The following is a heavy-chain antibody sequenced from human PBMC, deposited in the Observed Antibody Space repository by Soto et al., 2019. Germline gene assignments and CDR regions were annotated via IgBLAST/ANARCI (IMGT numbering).Heavy chain of an antibody. CDR3: ASFGPAVAHPEYDY. V-gene: IGHV1-69*13. D-gene: IGHD6-19*01. CDR1: GYTFTSCS. J-gene: IGHJ4*02. Sequence: GASVKVSCKASGYTFTSCSISWVRQAPGQGLEWMGGIIPIFGTANYAQKFQGRVTITADESTSTAYMELSSLRSEDTAVYYCASFGPAVAHPEYDYWGQGTLVTVSS. CDR2: IIPIFGTA.